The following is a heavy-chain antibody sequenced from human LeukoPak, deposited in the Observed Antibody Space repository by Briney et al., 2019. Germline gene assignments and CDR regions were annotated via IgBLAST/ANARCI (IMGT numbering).Heavy chain of an antibody. CDR2: IYYSGST. J-gene: IGHJ6*02. CDR3: ARAKPKISENYYYYYGMDV. V-gene: IGHV4-59*01. CDR1: GGSISSYY. D-gene: IGHD1-26*01. Sequence: MASETLSLTCTVSGGSISSYYWSWIRQPPGKGLEWIGYIYYSGSTNYNPSLKSRVTISVDTSKNQFSLKLSSVTAADTAVYYCARAKPKISENYYYYYGMDVWGQGTTVTVSS.